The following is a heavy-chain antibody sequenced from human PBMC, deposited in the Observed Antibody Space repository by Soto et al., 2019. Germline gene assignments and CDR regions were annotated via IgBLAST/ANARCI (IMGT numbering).Heavy chain of an antibody. D-gene: IGHD6-19*01. Sequence: QVQLVESGGGLVKPGGSLRLSCAASGFTLSDHYMSWISQAPGKGLEWVSYISSSSSYTDYADSVKGRFTISRDNAKNSLYLQMNSLRGEDTAVYYCARGASGGSGWNYYYYYGMDVWGQGTTVTVSS. CDR2: ISSSSSYT. CDR1: GFTLSDHY. V-gene: IGHV3-11*05. CDR3: ARGASGGSGWNYYYYYGMDV. J-gene: IGHJ6*02.